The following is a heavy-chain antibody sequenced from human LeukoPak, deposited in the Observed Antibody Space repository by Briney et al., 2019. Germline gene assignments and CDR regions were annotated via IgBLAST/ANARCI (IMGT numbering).Heavy chain of an antibody. J-gene: IGHJ3*01. D-gene: IGHD3-22*01. V-gene: IGHV1-18*01. CDR1: GYSFTSYG. CDR3: ARDLPHYYYDNSGLHVFDV. Sequence: ASVKVSCKASGYSFTSYGITWVRQAPGQGLEWMGWISANNGKTNYAQKVQGRVTMTTDTFTSTAYMELRSLRSDDTAMYYCARDLPHYYYDNSGLHVFDVWGQGTMVTVSS. CDR2: ISANNGKT.